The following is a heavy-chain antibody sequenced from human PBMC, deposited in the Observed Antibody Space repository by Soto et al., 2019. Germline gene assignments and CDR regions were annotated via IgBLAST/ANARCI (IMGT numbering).Heavy chain of an antibody. CDR3: ARDRFPYGMDV. V-gene: IGHV3-66*01. J-gene: IGHJ6*02. CDR2: IYSGGST. CDR1: GFTVSSNY. Sequence: EVQVAESGGGLVQPGGSLRLSCAASGFTVSSNYMSWVRQAPGKGLEWVSFIYSGGSTYYADSVKGRFTISRDKSKNTLDLQMNSLRADDTAMYYCARDRFPYGMDVWGQGTTVTVSS. D-gene: IGHD3-10*01.